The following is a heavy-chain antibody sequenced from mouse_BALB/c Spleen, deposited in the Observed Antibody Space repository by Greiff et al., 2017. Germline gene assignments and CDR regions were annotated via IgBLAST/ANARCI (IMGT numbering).Heavy chain of an antibody. CDR2: ISSGGSYT. J-gene: IGHJ4*01. D-gene: IGHD2-2*01. Sequence: VQLVESGGGLVKPGGSLKLSCAASGFTFSSYTMSWVRQTPEKRLEWVATISSGGSYTYYPDSVKGRFTISRDNAKNTLYLQMSSLKSEDTAMYYCTRVRGYERYAMDYWGQGTSVTVSS. CDR1: GFTFSSYT. CDR3: TRVRGYERYAMDY. V-gene: IGHV5-6-4*01.